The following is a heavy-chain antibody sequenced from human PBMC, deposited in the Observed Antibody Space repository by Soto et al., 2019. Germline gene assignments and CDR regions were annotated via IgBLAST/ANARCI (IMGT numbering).Heavy chain of an antibody. CDR2: IYWDDDK. CDR1: GFSLSTSGVG. CDR3: AHRGAAGAEFDY. Sequence: QITLKESGPTLVKPTQTLTLTCTFSGFSLSTSGVGVGWIRQPPGKALEWLALIYWDDDKRYSPSLKSRLTITKDTSNNQVVLTMTNMDPVDTATYYCAHRGAAGAEFDYWGQGTLVTVSS. D-gene: IGHD6-19*01. V-gene: IGHV2-5*02. J-gene: IGHJ4*02.